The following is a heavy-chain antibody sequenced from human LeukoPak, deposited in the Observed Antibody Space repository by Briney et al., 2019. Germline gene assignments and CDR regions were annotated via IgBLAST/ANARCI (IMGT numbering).Heavy chain of an antibody. CDR2: ISYIGST. J-gene: IGHJ3*02. V-gene: IGHV4-59*11. CDR3: ARDPTTVTKGLDI. D-gene: IGHD4-17*01. CDR1: GRSMTSHY. Sequence: MTSETLSLTCTVSGRSMTSHYWSWIRQPPGKGLEWIGYISYIGSTNYNPSLKSRVTISVDTSKNQFSLKLSPVTAADAAVYFCARDPTTVTKGLDIWGQGTMVTVSS.